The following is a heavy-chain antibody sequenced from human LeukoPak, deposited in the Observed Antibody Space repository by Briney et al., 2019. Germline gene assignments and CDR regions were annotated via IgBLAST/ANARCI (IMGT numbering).Heavy chain of an antibody. D-gene: IGHD3-22*01. V-gene: IGHV4-34*01. CDR2: INHSGST. Sequence: SETLSLTCAVYGGSFSGYYWSWIRQPPGKGLEWIGEINHSGSTNYNPSLKSRVTISVDTSKNQIPLKLSSVTAADTAVYYCARHDSSGYYWFDYWGQGTLVTVSS. CDR3: ARHDSSGYYWFDY. CDR1: GGSFSGYY. J-gene: IGHJ4*02.